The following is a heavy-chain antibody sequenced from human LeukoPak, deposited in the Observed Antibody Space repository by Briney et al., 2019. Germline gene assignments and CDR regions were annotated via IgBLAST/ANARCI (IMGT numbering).Heavy chain of an antibody. CDR1: GGSFSGHY. Sequence: SETLSLTCAVYGGSFSGHYWSWIRQPPGKGLEWIGEINHSGSTNYNPSLKSRVTISVDTSKNQFSLKLSSVTAADTAVYYCARGPSSYVYWGQGTLVTVSS. CDR3: ARGPSSYVY. D-gene: IGHD2-15*01. J-gene: IGHJ4*02. V-gene: IGHV4-34*01. CDR2: INHSGST.